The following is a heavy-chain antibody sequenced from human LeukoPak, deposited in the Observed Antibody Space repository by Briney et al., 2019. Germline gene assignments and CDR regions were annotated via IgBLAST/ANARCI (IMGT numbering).Heavy chain of an antibody. CDR1: GFTFSSYW. Sequence: PGGSLRLSCAASGFTFSSYWMSWVRQAPGKGLEWVANIKQDGSEKYYVDSVKGRFTISRDNAKNSLYLQMNSLRAEDTAVYYCARRTSEWLFRGEYYFDYWGQRTLVTVSS. J-gene: IGHJ4*02. CDR2: IKQDGSEK. D-gene: IGHD3-3*01. CDR3: ARRTSEWLFRGEYYFDY. V-gene: IGHV3-7*01.